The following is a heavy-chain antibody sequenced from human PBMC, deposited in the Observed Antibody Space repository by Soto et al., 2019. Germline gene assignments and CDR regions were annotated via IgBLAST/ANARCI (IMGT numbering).Heavy chain of an antibody. D-gene: IGHD6-13*01. CDR1: GFTFSNHG. CDR3: AKDGDVAAAGYYFDY. J-gene: IGHJ4*02. Sequence: LRLSCAASGFTFSNHGMHWVRQAPGKGLEWVAVISYGGTDKYHADSVKGRFTISRDNSKNTLYLQMNSLRVEDTAIYYCAKDGDVAAAGYYFDYWGQGTLVTVSS. V-gene: IGHV3-30*18. CDR2: ISYGGTDK.